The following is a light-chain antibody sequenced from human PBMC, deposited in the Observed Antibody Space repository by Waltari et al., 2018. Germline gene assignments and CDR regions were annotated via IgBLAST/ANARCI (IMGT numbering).Light chain of an antibody. CDR3: QQSFNTPFT. CDR2: ATS. Sequence: DVQLTQSPSSLSASVGDRVTITCRTRDSISTYLNWYQHKPGRAPKLLIHATSSLQSGVPSRFSGSGSGTEFTLTITSLQPEDFASYYCQQSFNTPFTFGPGTKVDIK. CDR1: DSISTY. J-gene: IGKJ3*01. V-gene: IGKV1-39*01.